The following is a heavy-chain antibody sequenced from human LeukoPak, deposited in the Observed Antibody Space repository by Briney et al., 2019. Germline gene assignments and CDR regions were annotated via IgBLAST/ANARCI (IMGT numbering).Heavy chain of an antibody. CDR2: INHSGST. CDR3: ARDARIAAAGFSRGVDY. CDR1: GGSFSGYY. Sequence: SETLSLTCAVYGGSFSGYYWSWIRQPPGKGLEWIGEINHSGSTNYNPSLKSRVTISVDTSKNQFSLKLSSVTAADTAVYYCARDARIAAAGFSRGVDYWGQGTLVTASS. D-gene: IGHD6-13*01. V-gene: IGHV4-34*09. J-gene: IGHJ4*02.